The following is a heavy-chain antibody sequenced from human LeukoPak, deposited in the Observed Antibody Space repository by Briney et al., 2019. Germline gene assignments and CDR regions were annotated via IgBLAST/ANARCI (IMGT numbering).Heavy chain of an antibody. CDR3: AGKQGSGSLRPLDY. CDR1: GFSVSSNY. J-gene: IGHJ4*02. Sequence: GGSLRLSCAASGFSVSSNYMSWVRQTPGKGLEWVSGIYSGGHIYYADSVKGRFTISRDNSKNTLYLQMNSLRAEDTAVYYCAGKQGSGSLRPLDYWGQGTLVTVSS. V-gene: IGHV3-53*01. D-gene: IGHD3-10*01. CDR2: IYSGGHI.